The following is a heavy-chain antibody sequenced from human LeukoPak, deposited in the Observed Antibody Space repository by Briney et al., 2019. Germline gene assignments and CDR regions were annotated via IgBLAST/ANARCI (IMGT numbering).Heavy chain of an antibody. CDR3: VRDSAAAGTFIDY. V-gene: IGHV3-33*08. Sequence: GGSLRLSCAGSGFSISNYGMHWVRQAPGKGLEWVAVIWYDGSNKYYADSVKGRFTISRDNSKNTLYLQMNSLRAEDTAVYYCVRDSAAAGTFIDYWGQGTLVTVSS. J-gene: IGHJ4*02. D-gene: IGHD6-13*01. CDR2: IWYDGSNK. CDR1: GFSISNYG.